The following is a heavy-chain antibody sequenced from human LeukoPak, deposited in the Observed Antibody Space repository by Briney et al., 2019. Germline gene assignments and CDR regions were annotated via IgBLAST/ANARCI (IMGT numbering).Heavy chain of an antibody. J-gene: IGHJ6*03. CDR3: AREVRVVITYYMDV. CDR2: INHSGST. D-gene: IGHD3-22*01. CDR1: GGSFSGYY. Sequence: SETLSLTRAVYGGSFSGYYWSWIRQPPGKGLEWIGEINHSGSTYYNPSLKSRVTISVDTSKNQFSLKLSSVTAADTAVYYRAREVRVVITYYMDVWGKGTTVIVSS. V-gene: IGHV4-34*01.